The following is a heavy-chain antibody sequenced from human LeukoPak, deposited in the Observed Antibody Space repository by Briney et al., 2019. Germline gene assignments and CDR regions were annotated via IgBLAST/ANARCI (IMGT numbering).Heavy chain of an antibody. CDR3: ARGRSGYSSRIFDY. V-gene: IGHV4-34*01. J-gene: IGHJ4*02. CDR1: GGSFSGYY. D-gene: IGHD5-18*01. CDR2: INHSGST. Sequence: SETLSLTCAVYGGSFSGYYWSWIRQPPGKGLEWIGEINHSGSTNYNPSLKSRVAISVDTSKNQFSLKLSSMTAADTAVYYCARGRSGYSSRIFDYWGQGTLVTVSS.